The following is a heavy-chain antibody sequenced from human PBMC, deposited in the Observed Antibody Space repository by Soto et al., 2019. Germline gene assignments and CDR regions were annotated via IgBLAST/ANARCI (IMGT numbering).Heavy chain of an antibody. V-gene: IGHV1-69*13. CDR2: IIPIFGTA. CDR3: AKVYVFLSASVLYFCGMDV. CDR1: GGTFSSYA. J-gene: IGHJ6*02. Sequence: ASVKVSCKASGGTFSSYAISWVRQAPGQGLEWMGGIIPIFGTANYTQKFQGRVTITADESTSTAYMELSSLRSEDTAVYYCAKVYVFLSASVLYFCGMDVWGQGTKVTVSS. D-gene: IGHD3-3*01.